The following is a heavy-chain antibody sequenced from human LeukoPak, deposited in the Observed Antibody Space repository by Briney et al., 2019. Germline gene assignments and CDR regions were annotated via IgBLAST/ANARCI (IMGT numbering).Heavy chain of an antibody. V-gene: IGHV4-59*01. J-gene: IGHJ5*02. CDR3: ARAQLYCRGSRCYPSWFDP. CDR1: GGSINNYY. Sequence: SETLSLTCTVSGGSINNYYWSWIRQPPGEGLEWIAYIRYSGGTNYNPSLKSRLTISVATSKNQFSLKVTSVTAADTAVYYCARAQLYCRGSRCYPSWFDPWGQGTLVTVSS. CDR2: IRYSGGT. D-gene: IGHD2-15*01.